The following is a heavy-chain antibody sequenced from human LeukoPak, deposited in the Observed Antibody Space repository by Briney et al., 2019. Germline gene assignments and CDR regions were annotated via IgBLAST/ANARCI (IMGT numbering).Heavy chain of an antibody. CDR2: INHSGYT. D-gene: IGHD5-18*01. V-gene: IGHV4-34*01. J-gene: IGHJ4*02. CDR1: GGSFSGYY. Sequence: SETLSLTCGVCGGSFSGYYYSWISQPPGKGLEWIGEINHSGYTNYNPSLKSRVTISVDTSKNHFSLKLGSVTAADTAVYYCARASRYSYGYIYWGQGTLVTVSS. CDR3: ARASRYSYGYIY.